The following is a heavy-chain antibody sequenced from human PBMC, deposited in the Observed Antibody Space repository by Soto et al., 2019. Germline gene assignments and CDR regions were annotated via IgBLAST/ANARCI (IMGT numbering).Heavy chain of an antibody. V-gene: IGHV4-59*08. CDR2: IYYTGST. Sequence: TSETLSLTCIVSGGSISSHYWTWLRQPPGKGLECIGYIYYTGSTNFNPSLESRTTISLDMSKNQFSLRLSSVTAADTAVYYCARQGSSSTGIDYWALGTLVSVS. J-gene: IGHJ4*02. D-gene: IGHD2-2*01. CDR1: GGSISSHY. CDR3: ARQGSSSTGIDY.